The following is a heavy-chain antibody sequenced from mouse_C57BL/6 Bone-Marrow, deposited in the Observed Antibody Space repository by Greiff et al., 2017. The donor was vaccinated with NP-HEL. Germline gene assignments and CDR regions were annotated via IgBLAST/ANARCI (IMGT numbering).Heavy chain of an antibody. CDR2: IDPDTGCT. V-gene: IGHV1-15*01. J-gene: IGHJ2*01. CDR3: TRYNYGSKDY. Sequence: QVQLQQSGAELVRPGASVTLSCKASGYTFTDYEMHWVKQTPVPGLEWIGAIDPDTGCTASNQKFKGKAILTADKSSSTAYMELRSLTSEDSAVYYCTRYNYGSKDYWGQGTTHTVSS. CDR1: GYTFTDYE. D-gene: IGHD1-1*01.